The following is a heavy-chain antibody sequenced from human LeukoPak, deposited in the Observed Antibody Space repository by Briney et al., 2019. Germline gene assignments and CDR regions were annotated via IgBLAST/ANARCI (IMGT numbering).Heavy chain of an antibody. V-gene: IGHV3-30*04. CDR1: GFTFSSYA. D-gene: IGHD5-24*01. Sequence: GGSLRLSCAASGFTFSSYAMHWVRQAPGKGLEWVAVISYDGSNKYYADSVKGRFTISRDNSKNTLYLQMNSLRAEDTAVYYCARSAEEMATYLSVDIVDFPDYWGQGTLVTVSS. CDR3: ARSAEEMATYLSVDIVDFPDY. CDR2: ISYDGSNK. J-gene: IGHJ4*02.